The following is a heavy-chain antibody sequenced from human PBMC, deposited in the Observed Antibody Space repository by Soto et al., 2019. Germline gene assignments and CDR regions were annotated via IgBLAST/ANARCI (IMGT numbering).Heavy chain of an antibody. CDR2: IIPIFGTA. CDR1: GGTFSSYA. CDR3: ARDGRSTLAREVGIAATISYDSVDI. J-gene: IGHJ3*02. D-gene: IGHD5-12*01. Sequence: SVKVSFKASGGTFSSYALSWVRPAPGQGLEVMGGIIPIFGTANYAQKFQGRVTITADESTSAAYMELSSLRSEDTAVYYCARDGRSTLAREVGIAATISYDSVDIWGQGTMVTVSS. V-gene: IGHV1-69*13.